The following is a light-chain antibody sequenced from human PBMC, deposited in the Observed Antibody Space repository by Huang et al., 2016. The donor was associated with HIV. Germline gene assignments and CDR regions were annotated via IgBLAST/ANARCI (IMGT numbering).Light chain of an antibody. J-gene: IGKJ1*01. V-gene: IGKV3-15*01. CDR3: QQYSNWPPVT. CDR1: QSVSSN. Sequence: EIVMTQSPATLSVSPGEKATLSCRASQSVSSNLAWYQQRPGQAPRRLIYGASTRATGISARFSGSGSGTEFTLTISSLQSEDFAVYYCQQYSNWPPVTFGQGTKVEMK. CDR2: GAS.